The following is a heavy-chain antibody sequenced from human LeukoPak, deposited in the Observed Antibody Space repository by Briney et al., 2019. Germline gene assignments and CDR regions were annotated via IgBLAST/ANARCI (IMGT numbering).Heavy chain of an antibody. D-gene: IGHD5-18*01. CDR2: IIPIFGTA. CDR1: GGTFSSYA. CDR3: ATKIYSYGHDY. V-gene: IGHV1-69*13. Sequence: ASVKVSCKASGGTFSSYAISWVRQAPGQGLEWMGGIIPIFGTANYAQKFQGRVTITADESTSTAYMELSSLRSEDTAVYYCATKIYSYGHDYWGQGTLVTVSS. J-gene: IGHJ4*02.